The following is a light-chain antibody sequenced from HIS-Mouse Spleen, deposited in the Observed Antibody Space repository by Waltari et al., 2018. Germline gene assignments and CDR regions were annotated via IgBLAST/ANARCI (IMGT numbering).Light chain of an antibody. V-gene: IGKV2-30*02. CDR2: KVS. CDR1: QSLVHSDGNTY. Sequence: DVVMTQSPLSLPVTLGQPASISCRSSQSLVHSDGNTYLKWCQQRPGQSPRRLIYKVSNRDSGVPDRFSGSGSGTDFTLKISRVEAEDVGVYYCMQGTHWPITFGQGTKLEIK. CDR3: MQGTHWPIT. J-gene: IGKJ2*01.